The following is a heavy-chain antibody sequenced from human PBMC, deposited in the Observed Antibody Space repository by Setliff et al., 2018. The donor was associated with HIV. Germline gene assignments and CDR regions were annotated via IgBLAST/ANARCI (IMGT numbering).Heavy chain of an antibody. CDR1: GFSFRSYA. CDR3: AKTQTVITVYGPFDS. D-gene: IGHD4-4*01. Sequence: LGGSLRLSCAASGFSFRSYAVSWVRQAPGKGLEWVSVISGSGDITYYRESVKGRFTVSRDNSNNTVYLQMNSLRAEDTAMYYCAKTQTVITVYGPFDSWGQGTPVTVSS. V-gene: IGHV3-23*01. J-gene: IGHJ4*02. CDR2: ISGSGDIT.